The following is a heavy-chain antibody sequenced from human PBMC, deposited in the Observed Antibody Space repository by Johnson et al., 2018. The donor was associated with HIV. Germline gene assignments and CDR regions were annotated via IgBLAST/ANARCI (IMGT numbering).Heavy chain of an antibody. D-gene: IGHD5-18*01. CDR2: ISFDGGDK. Sequence: QVQLVESGGGLVQPGGSLRLSCAASGFTFSSYAMHWVRQSPGKGLEWVAVISFDGGDKYYADSVKGRFTISRDNSKSTFFLQMNSLTPEDTGVYYCAKERTAMVTPFDAWGQGTRVTVSS. CDR1: GFTFSSYA. J-gene: IGHJ3*01. CDR3: AKERTAMVTPFDA. V-gene: IGHV3-30*18.